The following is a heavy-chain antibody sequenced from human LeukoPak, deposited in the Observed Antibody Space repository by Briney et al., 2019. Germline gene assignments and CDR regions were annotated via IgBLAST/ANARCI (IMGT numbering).Heavy chain of an antibody. CDR3: ARGPLVRLPSSFDP. V-gene: IGHV1-8*01. CDR2: MHPNSGDT. CDR1: GYTFTSYD. Sequence: SVKASCQAYGYTFTSYDINWVRQATGQGLEWMGWMHPNSGDTGSAQRFQGRITMTRDTSISTAYMELSSLRSEDTAVYYCARGPLVRLPSSFDPWGQGTLVTVSS. D-gene: IGHD3-16*02. J-gene: IGHJ5*02.